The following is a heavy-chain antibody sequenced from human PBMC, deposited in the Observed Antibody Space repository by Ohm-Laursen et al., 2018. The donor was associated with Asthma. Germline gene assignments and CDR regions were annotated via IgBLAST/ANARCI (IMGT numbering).Heavy chain of an antibody. J-gene: IGHJ4*02. D-gene: IGHD3-10*01. Sequence: SLRLSCAASGFTFSSHWMSWVRQAPGKGLEWLANIKEDGSDKHYVDSVKGRFAISRDNAHNSLYLQMNSLRAEDTAFYYCAVSIYAYGEGAYWGQGTLVTVSS. CDR3: AVSIYAYGEGAY. CDR1: GFTFSSHW. CDR2: IKEDGSDK. V-gene: IGHV3-7*03.